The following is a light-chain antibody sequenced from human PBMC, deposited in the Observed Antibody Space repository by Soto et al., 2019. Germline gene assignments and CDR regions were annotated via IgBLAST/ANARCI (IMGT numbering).Light chain of an antibody. J-gene: IGKJ2*03. CDR1: QSVSSNY. V-gene: IGKV3-20*01. Sequence: EIVLTQSPGTLSLSPGERATLSCRASQSVSSNYLAWYQQKPGQAPRLLIYGASSRATGIPDRFSGSGSGTDFTHTISIQEPEDFAVYYCQQYGSSPPYSFGQGTKLEIK. CDR3: QQYGSSPPYS. CDR2: GAS.